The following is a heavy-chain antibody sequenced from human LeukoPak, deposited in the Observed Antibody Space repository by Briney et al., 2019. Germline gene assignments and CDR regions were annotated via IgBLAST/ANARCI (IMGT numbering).Heavy chain of an antibody. CDR1: GFTFSDYY. CDR3: ARRGVTTSYYYYGMDV. Sequence: PGGSLRLSCAASGFTFSDYYMSWTRQAPGKGLEWVSYISGRSDYIKYADSVKGRFTISRDNAKNSLYLQMSGLRAEDTAVYYCARRGVTTSYYYYGMDVWGQGTTVTVSS. D-gene: IGHD4-17*01. J-gene: IGHJ6*02. V-gene: IGHV3-11*03. CDR2: ISGRSDYI.